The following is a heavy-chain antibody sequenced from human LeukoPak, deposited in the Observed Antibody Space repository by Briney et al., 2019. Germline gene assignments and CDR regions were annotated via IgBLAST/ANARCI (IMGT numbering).Heavy chain of an antibody. CDR2: INPNSGGT. Sequence: ASVKVSCKASGYTFNTYGITWVRQAPGQGLEWMGWINPNSGGTNYAQKFQGRVTMTRDTSISTAYMELSRLRSDDTAVYYCAKTDAPSYDLGSYYWFDPWGQGTRVTVSS. D-gene: IGHD3-10*01. CDR1: GYTFNTYG. V-gene: IGHV1-2*02. CDR3: AKTDAPSYDLGSYYWFDP. J-gene: IGHJ5*02.